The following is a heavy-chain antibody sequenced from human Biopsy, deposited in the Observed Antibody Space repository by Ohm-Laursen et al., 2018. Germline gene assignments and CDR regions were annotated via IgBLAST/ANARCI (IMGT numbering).Heavy chain of an antibody. J-gene: IGHJ4*02. V-gene: IGHV1-8*01. CDR2: MSPNTGNT. D-gene: IGHD5-18*01. CDR3: ARWETALGRSLDS. CDR1: GYTFTSHD. Sequence: ASVKVSCQASGYTFTSHDINWVRQATGQGLEWMGWMSPNTGNTVYAQRFQDRVTMTSDTSTGTAYMELTSLTSDDTAVYFCARWETALGRSLDSWGQGTLVAVSS.